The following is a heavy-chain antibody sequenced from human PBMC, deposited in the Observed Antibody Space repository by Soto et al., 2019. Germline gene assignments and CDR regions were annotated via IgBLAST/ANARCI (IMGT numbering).Heavy chain of an antibody. D-gene: IGHD3-10*01. J-gene: IGHJ3*02. CDR2: INHSGST. CDR3: GRGSLLLWFGEKGGAFNI. CDR1: GGSFSGYY. V-gene: IGHV4-34*01. Sequence: PSETLSLTCAVYGGSFSGYYWSWIRQPPGKGLEWIGEINHSGSTNYNPSLKSRVTISVDTSKNQFSLKLSSVTAADTAVYYCGRGSLLLWFGEKGGAFNIGGQGKMVTVSS.